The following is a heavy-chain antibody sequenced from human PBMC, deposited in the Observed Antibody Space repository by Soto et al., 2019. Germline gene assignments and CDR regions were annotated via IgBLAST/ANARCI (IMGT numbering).Heavy chain of an antibody. CDR1: GGSISSYY. CDR2: IYYSGST. CDR3: ARTDHYDFWSGYYTPLGRDYYYYYMDV. J-gene: IGHJ6*03. Sequence: SETLSLTCTVSGGSISSYYWSWIRQPPGKGLEWIGYIYYSGSTNYNPSLKSRVTISVDTSKNPFSLKLSSVTAADTAVYYCARTDHYDFWSGYYTPLGRDYYYYYMDVWGKGTTVTVSS. V-gene: IGHV4-59*01. D-gene: IGHD3-3*01.